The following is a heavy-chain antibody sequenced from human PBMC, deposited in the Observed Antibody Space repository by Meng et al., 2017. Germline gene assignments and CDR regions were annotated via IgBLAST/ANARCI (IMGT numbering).Heavy chain of an antibody. Sequence: ASVKVSCKASGYTFTGYYMHWVRQAPGQGLEWMGWINPNSGGTNYAQKFQGRVTMSRDTSISKAYMELSRLRTDDTAVYYCARVYGSGLNDAFDIWGQGTMVTVSS. V-gene: IGHV1-2*02. D-gene: IGHD3-10*01. CDR3: ARVYGSGLNDAFDI. CDR2: INPNSGGT. J-gene: IGHJ3*02. CDR1: GYTFTGYY.